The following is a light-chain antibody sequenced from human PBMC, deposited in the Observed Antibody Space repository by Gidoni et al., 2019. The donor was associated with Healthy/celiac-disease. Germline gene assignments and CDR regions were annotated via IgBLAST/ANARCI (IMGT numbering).Light chain of an antibody. V-gene: IGKV3-15*01. CDR2: GAS. CDR3: QQYQDWPPLT. J-gene: IGKJ4*01. CDR1: QSVSSN. Sequence: EILMTQSPVTLSVSPGERATLSCRASQSVSSNLAWYQQAPGQAPRLLIYGASTRATGIPARFSGSGSGTEFTLTISSLQSEDFAVYYCQQYQDWPPLTFGGGTRVEIK.